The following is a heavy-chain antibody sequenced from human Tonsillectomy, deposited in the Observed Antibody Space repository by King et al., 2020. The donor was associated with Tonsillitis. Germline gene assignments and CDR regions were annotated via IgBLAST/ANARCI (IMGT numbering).Heavy chain of an antibody. CDR3: ASDNYYDSDAFDI. CDR1: GFTFSSST. CDR2: ISSSSSXI. J-gene: IGHJ3*02. V-gene: IGHV3-48*02. D-gene: IGHD3-22*01. Sequence: VQLVESGGGLVQPGGSLKLSCAASGFTFSSSTMNWVRQAPGKGLEWVSYISSSSSXIYYADSVKGRFTISRDNAKNSLYLQMNSLRDEDTAVYYCASDNYYDSDAFDIWGQGTMVTVSS.